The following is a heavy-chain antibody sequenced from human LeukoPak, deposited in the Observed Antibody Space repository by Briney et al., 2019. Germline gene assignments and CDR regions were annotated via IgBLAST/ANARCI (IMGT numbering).Heavy chain of an antibody. V-gene: IGHV3-66*02. Sequence: GGSLRLSCAASGFTVSSNYMSWVRQAPGKGLEWVSVIYSGGSTYYADSVKGRFTISRDNSKNTLYLQMNSLRAEDRAVYYCARTVDGYKGDYFDYWGQGTLVTVSS. CDR1: GFTVSSNY. CDR3: ARTVDGYKGDYFDY. CDR2: IYSGGST. D-gene: IGHD5-24*01. J-gene: IGHJ4*02.